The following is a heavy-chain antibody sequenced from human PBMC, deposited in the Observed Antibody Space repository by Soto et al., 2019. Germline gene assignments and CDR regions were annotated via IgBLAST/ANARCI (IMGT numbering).Heavy chain of an antibody. CDR2: IYYSGST. CDR3: ARGPRDSPYYYDSSGYLDY. CDR1: GGSISSYY. V-gene: IGHV4-59*01. J-gene: IGHJ4*02. D-gene: IGHD3-22*01. Sequence: SETLSLTCTVSGGSISSYYWSWIRQPPGKGLEWIGYIYYSGSTNYNPSLKSRVTISVDTSKNQFSLKLSSVTAADTAVYYCARGPRDSPYYYDSSGYLDYWGQGTLVTVSS.